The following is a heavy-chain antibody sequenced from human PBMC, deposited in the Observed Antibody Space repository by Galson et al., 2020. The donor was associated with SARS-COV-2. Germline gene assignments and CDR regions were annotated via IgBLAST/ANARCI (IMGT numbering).Heavy chain of an antibody. CDR2: INSISSTI. V-gene: IGHV3-48*01. CDR3: ARDIGGAFDI. Sequence: GESLKISCAASGFTFSSHAMNWVRQAPGKGLEWVSYINSISSTIYYADSVKGRFTISRDNAKNSLYLQMNSLRAEDTAVYYCARDIGGAFDIWGQGTMVTVSS. D-gene: IGHD3-16*01. J-gene: IGHJ3*02. CDR1: GFTFSSHA.